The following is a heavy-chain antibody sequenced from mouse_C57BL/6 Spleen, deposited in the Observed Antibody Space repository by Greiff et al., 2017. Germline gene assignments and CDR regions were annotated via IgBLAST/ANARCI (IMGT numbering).Heavy chain of an antibody. CDR3: ARRGVINWYFDV. D-gene: IGHD2-4*01. J-gene: IGHJ1*03. Sequence: EVKLVESGGGLVKPGGSLKLSCAASGFTFSSYAMSWVRQTPEKRLEWVATISDGGSYTYYPDNVKGRFTISRDNAKNNLYLQMSHLKSEDTAMYYCARRGVINWYFDVWGTETTVTVSS. CDR1: GFTFSSYA. CDR2: ISDGGSYT. V-gene: IGHV5-4*03.